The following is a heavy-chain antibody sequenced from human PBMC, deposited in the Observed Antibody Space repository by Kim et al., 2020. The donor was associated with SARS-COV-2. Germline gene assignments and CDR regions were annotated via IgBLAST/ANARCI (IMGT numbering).Heavy chain of an antibody. V-gene: IGHV4-4*06. CDR3: ARICSSASCLVDY. J-gene: IGHJ4*02. D-gene: IGHD2-2*01. Sequence: NPPLKGRVTMSLDTPTNRFSLKLNSVPAADTAVYYCARICSSASCLVDYWGQGTLVTVSS.